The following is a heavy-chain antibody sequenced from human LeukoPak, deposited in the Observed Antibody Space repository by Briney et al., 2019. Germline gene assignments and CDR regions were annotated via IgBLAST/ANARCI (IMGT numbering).Heavy chain of an antibody. Sequence: PGGSLRLSCAASGFTFSNYWMSWVRKAPGKGLEWVGNIKQVGSEKYYVDSVKGRFAMSRDNAKTSLYLQMNSLRAEDTAAYYCARVIGSGSYRIYYYCGMDVWGQGTTVTVSS. V-gene: IGHV3-7*01. CDR3: ARVIGSGSYRIYYYCGMDV. CDR2: IKQVGSEK. D-gene: IGHD3-10*01. CDR1: GFTFSNYW. J-gene: IGHJ6*02.